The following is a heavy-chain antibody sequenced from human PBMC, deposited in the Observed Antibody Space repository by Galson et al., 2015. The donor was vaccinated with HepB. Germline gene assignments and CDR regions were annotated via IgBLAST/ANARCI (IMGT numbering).Heavy chain of an antibody. CDR2: VSGSGGST. CDR3: ASRYSGSYFHYYYGMDV. CDR1: GFTFGSYA. D-gene: IGHD1-26*01. Sequence: SLRLSCAASGFTFGSYAMSWVRQAPGKGLEWVSAVSGSGGSTYYADSVKGRFTISRDNSKNTLYLQMNSRRAEDTAVYYCASRYSGSYFHYYYGMDVWGQGTTVTVS. J-gene: IGHJ6*02. V-gene: IGHV3-23*01.